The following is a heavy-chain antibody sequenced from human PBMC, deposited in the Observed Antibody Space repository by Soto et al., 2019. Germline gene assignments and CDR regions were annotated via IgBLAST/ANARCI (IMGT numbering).Heavy chain of an antibody. D-gene: IGHD6-13*01. CDR3: AKDWGSSGWYNGFDP. V-gene: IGHV3-30*18. Sequence: QMQMVESGGGVVQPGTSLRLSCATSGFTFSTSGMHWVRQAPGKGLEWVAMISHDGSVTFYTDSVQGRFTISRDTPKNTLYLQMNSLRDEDTAIYYCAKDWGSSGWYNGFDPWGQGTRVTVS. CDR2: ISHDGSVT. CDR1: GFTFSTSG. J-gene: IGHJ5*02.